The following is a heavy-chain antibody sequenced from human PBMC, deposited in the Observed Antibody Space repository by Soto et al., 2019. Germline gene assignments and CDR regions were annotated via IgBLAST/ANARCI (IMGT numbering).Heavy chain of an antibody. J-gene: IGHJ6*02. CDR2: ISSSSSYI. D-gene: IGHD2-15*01. CDR1: GFTFSSYS. CDR3: ARGIGRRPTCMDV. V-gene: IGHV3-21*01. Sequence: LRLSCAASGFTFSSYSMNWVRQAPGKGLEWVSSISSSSSYIYYADSVKGRFTISRDNAKNSLYLQMNSLRAEDTAVYYCARGIGRRPTCMDVWGQGTTVTVSS.